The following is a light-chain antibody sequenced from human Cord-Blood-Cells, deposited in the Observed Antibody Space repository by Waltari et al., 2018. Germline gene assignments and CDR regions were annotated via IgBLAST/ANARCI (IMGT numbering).Light chain of an antibody. CDR1: KSGDKY. J-gene: IGLJ2*01. CDR3: QAWDSSTVV. Sequence: SYELTQTPSVSVSPGKTASITCSGDKSGDKYACWYQQKPGQPPVLVIYQDSKRPSGIPERFSGSNSGNTATLTISGTQAMDEADYYCQAWDSSTVVFGGGTKLTVL. V-gene: IGLV3-1*01. CDR2: QDS.